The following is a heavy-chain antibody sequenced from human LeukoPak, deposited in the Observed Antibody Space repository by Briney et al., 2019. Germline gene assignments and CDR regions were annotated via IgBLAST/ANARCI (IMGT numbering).Heavy chain of an antibody. D-gene: IGHD3-22*01. V-gene: IGHV3-23*01. CDR2: ISGSGGST. Sequence: TGGSLRLSCAASGFTFSSYAMSWVRQAPGKGLEWVSAISGSGGSTYYADSVKGRFTISRDNSKNTLYLQMNSLRAEDTAVYYCAKDKDSSGYMLALQHWGQGTLVTVSS. CDR3: AKDKDSSGYMLALQH. CDR1: GFTFSSYA. J-gene: IGHJ1*01.